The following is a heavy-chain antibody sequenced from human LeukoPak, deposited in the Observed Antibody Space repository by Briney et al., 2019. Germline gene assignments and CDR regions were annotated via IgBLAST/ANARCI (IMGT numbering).Heavy chain of an antibody. Sequence: ASVKVSCKASGYTFTGYYMHWVGQAPGQGLEWMGWINPNSGGTNYAQKFQGRVTMTRDTSISTAYMELSRLRSDDTAVYYCARALYCTNGVCYTGFDYWGQGTLVTVSS. CDR2: INPNSGGT. V-gene: IGHV1-2*02. D-gene: IGHD2-8*01. J-gene: IGHJ4*02. CDR1: GYTFTGYY. CDR3: ARALYCTNGVCYTGFDY.